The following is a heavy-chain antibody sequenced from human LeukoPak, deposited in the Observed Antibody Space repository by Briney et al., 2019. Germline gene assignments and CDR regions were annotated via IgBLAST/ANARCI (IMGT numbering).Heavy chain of an antibody. CDR1: GYTFTSYY. J-gene: IGHJ6*04. CDR3: ARAHYASSNIKVPFDV. Sequence: ASVKVSCKASGYTFTSYYMHWVRQAPGQGLEWMGVIDPSAGSTTYAQKFQGIVTMTRDTATNTVYMELSSLRSEDTAVYYCARAHYASSNIKVPFDVWGKGTTVTVSS. D-gene: IGHD3-22*01. V-gene: IGHV1-46*01. CDR2: IDPSAGST.